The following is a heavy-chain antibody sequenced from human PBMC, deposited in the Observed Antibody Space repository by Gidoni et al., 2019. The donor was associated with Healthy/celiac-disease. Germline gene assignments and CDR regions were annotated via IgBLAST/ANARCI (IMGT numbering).Heavy chain of an antibody. CDR2: IRSKAYGGTT. V-gene: IGHV3-49*04. J-gene: IGHJ4*02. CDR3: TIYEKIDY. Sequence: VPLVESGGGLVQPRRSLRLTCTASGFTFGAYALSWVRQAPGKGLKWVGFIRSKAYGGTTEYAASVKGRFTISRDDSKSISELQMNSLKTEDTAVYYCTIYEKIDYWGQGTLVTVSS. CDR1: GFTFGAYA. D-gene: IGHD3-22*01.